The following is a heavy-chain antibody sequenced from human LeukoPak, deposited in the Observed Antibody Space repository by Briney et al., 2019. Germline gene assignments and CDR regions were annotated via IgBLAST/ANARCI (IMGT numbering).Heavy chain of an antibody. CDR1: GGSISSSSYY. Sequence: PSETLSLTCTVSGGSISSSSYYSGWIRQPPGKGLGWIGRIYYSGSTYYHPSLKSRVTISVDTSKNQFSLKLSSVAAADTAVYDCARIESFYYMDVWGKGTTVTVSS. J-gene: IGHJ6*03. CDR2: IYYSGST. D-gene: IGHD3-16*02. CDR3: ARIESFYYMDV. V-gene: IGHV4-39*07.